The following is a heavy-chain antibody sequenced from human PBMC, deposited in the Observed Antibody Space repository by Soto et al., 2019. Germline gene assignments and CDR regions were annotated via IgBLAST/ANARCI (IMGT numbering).Heavy chain of an antibody. CDR2: ISGSGGST. CDR1: GLTFSNYA. J-gene: IGHJ4*02. CDR3: AIVVGYDC. D-gene: IGHD1-26*01. Sequence: EVQLLESGGGLVQPGGSLRLSCAASGLTFSNYAMTWVRQAPGKGLEWVSAISGSGGSTYYADSVKGRFTISRDNSKHTLYLQMTTVRAEDTAVYYCAIVVGYDCWGQGTLVTVSS. V-gene: IGHV3-23*01.